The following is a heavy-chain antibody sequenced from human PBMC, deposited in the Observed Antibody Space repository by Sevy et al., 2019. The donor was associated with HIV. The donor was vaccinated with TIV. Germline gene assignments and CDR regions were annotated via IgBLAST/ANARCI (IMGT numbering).Heavy chain of an antibody. CDR2: ISGSGGST. J-gene: IGHJ4*02. V-gene: IGHV3-23*01. D-gene: IGHD4-17*01. Sequence: GGSLRLSCAASGFIFSSYVMSWVRQAPGKGLEWVSAISGSGGSTYYADSVKGRFTISRDNSKNTLYLQMNSLRAEDTVVYYCRATGTVTTFHDYWGQGTLVTVSS. CDR1: GFIFSSYV. CDR3: RATGTVTTFHDY.